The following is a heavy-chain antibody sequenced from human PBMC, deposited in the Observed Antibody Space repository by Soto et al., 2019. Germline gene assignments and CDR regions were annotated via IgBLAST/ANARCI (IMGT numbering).Heavy chain of an antibody. D-gene: IGHD1-26*01. CDR3: ARESVQVGATVD. J-gene: IGHJ4*02. Sequence: QAQLQESGPGLVKPSETLSLTCTVSGGSVSSSNDHWSWIRQSPGNGLEWIGHIYHSGSANYNRSLKNRATISVDTPKNQFSLKLSSVTAADTAVYYCARESVQVGATVDWGQGTLVTVTS. V-gene: IGHV4-61*01. CDR2: IYHSGSA. CDR1: GGSVSSSNDH.